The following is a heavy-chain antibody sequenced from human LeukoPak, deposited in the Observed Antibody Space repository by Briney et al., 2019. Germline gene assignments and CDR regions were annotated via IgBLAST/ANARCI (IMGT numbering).Heavy chain of an antibody. CDR3: ARVLLWFGELLSIRDAFDI. CDR2: INHSGST. Sequence: SETLSLICAVYGGSFSGYYWSWIRQPPGKGPEWIGEINHSGSTNYNPSLKSRVTISVDTSKNQFSLKLSSVTAADTAVYYCARVLLWFGELLSIRDAFDIWGQGTMVTVSS. CDR1: GGSFSGYY. J-gene: IGHJ3*02. D-gene: IGHD3-10*01. V-gene: IGHV4-34*01.